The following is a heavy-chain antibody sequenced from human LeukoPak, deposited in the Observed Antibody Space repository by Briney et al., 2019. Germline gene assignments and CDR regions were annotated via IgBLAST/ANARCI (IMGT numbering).Heavy chain of an antibody. CDR2: IYYSGST. CDR3: AREVYIVVVPAAIQNWFDX. D-gene: IGHD2-2*01. J-gene: IGHJ5*02. Sequence: PSETLSLTCTVSGGSISSGDYYWSWIRQPPGKCLEWIGYIYYSGSTYYNPSLKSRVTISVDTFKNQFSLKLSSVTAAGTAVYYCAREVYIVVVPAAIQNWFDXWGQGTLDTV. V-gene: IGHV4-30-4*08. CDR1: GGSISSGDYY.